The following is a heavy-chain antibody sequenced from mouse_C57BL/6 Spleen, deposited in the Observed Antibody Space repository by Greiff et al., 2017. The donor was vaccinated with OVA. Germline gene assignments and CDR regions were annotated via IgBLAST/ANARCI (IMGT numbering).Heavy chain of an antibody. V-gene: IGHV1-15*01. J-gene: IGHJ3*01. CDR3: TREEYDYVGFAY. CDR2: IDPETGGT. D-gene: IGHD2-4*01. Sequence: QVQLQQSGAELVRPGASVTLSCKASGYTFTDYEMHWVKQTPVHGLEWIGAIDPETGGTAYNQKFKGKAILTADKSSSTAYMELRSLTSEDSAVYYGTREEYDYVGFAYWGQGTLVTVSA. CDR1: GYTFTDYE.